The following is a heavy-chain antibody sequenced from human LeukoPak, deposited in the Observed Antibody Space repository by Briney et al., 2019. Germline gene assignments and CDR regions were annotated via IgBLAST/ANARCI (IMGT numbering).Heavy chain of an antibody. J-gene: IGHJ6*04. D-gene: IGHD3-10*01. V-gene: IGHV1-18*04. CDR3: ARDRGSGSYYSPDYYYYGMDV. CDR2: ITPYNGNT. Sequence: ASVKVSCKASGYTFTSYGISWVRQAPGQGLEWMGWITPYNGNTNYAQKLQGRVTMTTDTSTSTAYMELRSLRSDDTAVYYCARDRGSGSYYSPDYYYYGMDVWGKGTTVTVSS. CDR1: GYTFTSYG.